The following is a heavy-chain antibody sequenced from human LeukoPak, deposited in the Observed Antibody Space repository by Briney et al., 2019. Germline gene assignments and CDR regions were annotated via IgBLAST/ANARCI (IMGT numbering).Heavy chain of an antibody. Sequence: PSETLSLTCTVSGDSISTYYWSWIRQPAGKGLEWIGRMYTSGNTNYNPSLKSRVTMSVDTSKNHFSLKLSPLTDADTAVYYCARARESYYFDYWGQGTLVTVSS. CDR3: ARARESYYFDY. CDR2: MYTSGNT. CDR1: GDSISTYY. J-gene: IGHJ4*02. V-gene: IGHV4-4*07. D-gene: IGHD3-10*01.